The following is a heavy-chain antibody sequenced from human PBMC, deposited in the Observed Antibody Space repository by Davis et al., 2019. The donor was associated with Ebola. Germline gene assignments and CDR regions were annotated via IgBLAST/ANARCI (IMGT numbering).Heavy chain of an antibody. V-gene: IGHV4-61*08. CDR1: GGSISSGDYY. Sequence: SETLSLTCTVSGGSISSGDYYWSWIRQPPGKGLEWIGYIYYSGSTNYNPSLKSRVTISVDTSKNQFSLKLSSVTAADTAVYYCARESSSWGNGDWFDPWGQGTLVTVSS. D-gene: IGHD6-13*01. J-gene: IGHJ5*02. CDR3: ARESSSWGNGDWFDP. CDR2: IYYSGST.